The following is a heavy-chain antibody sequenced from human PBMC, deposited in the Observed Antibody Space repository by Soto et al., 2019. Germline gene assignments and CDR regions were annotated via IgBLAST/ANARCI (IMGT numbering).Heavy chain of an antibody. J-gene: IGHJ4*02. Sequence: SETLSLTCTVSGGSISSYYWSWIRQPPGKGLEWIGYIYYSGSTNYNPSLKSRVTITVDTSKNQFSLKLSSVTAADTAVYYCARGTIEQWDYFDYWGQGTLVTVSS. CDR3: ARGTIEQWDYFDY. CDR2: IYYSGST. D-gene: IGHD1-26*01. V-gene: IGHV4-59*01. CDR1: GGSISSYY.